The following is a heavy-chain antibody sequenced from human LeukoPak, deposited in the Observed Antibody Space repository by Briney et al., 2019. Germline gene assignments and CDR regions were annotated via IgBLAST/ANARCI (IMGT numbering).Heavy chain of an antibody. CDR3: AKVGTEVDL. D-gene: IGHD1-1*01. CDR2: IGPRDKSI. Sequence: GRSLRLSCVASGLTFTDSIFSWMRQAPGKARGWGSYIGPRDKSIYYEDSVEGRFTISRDNAKTALYLQMDSLRGDDTAVYYYAKVGTEVDLWGQGTLVSVPS. V-gene: IGHV3-11*01. J-gene: IGHJ4*02. CDR1: GLTFTDSI.